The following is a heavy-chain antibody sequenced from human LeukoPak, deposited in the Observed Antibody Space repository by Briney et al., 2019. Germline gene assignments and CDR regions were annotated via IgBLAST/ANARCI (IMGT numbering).Heavy chain of an antibody. CDR3: AKEAMYVPAAAFDY. V-gene: IGHV3-23*01. J-gene: IGHJ4*02. CDR2: ISGSGGST. CDR1: GFTFTSYA. Sequence: GGSLGLSCAASGFTFTSYAMSWVRQAPGKGLEWVSAISGSGGSTYYADSVRGRFTISRDNSKNTLYLQMNSLRAEDTAVYYCAKEAMYVPAAAFDYWGQGTLVTVSS. D-gene: IGHD2-2*01.